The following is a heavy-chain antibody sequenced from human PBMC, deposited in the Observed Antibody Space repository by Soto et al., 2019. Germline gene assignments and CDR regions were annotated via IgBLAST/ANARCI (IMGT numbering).Heavy chain of an antibody. V-gene: IGHV3-23*01. J-gene: IGHJ4*02. Sequence: GGSLILSCAASGLPFTSYSMISVRQAPGKGLEWISAISGSGGSTYYADSVKGRFTISRDNSKNTRYLQMNSLRAEDTAVYYCAKDVDSSKLLWFGELSPYWGQGTRVTVS. CDR3: AKDVDSSKLLWFGELSPY. CDR1: GLPFTSYS. D-gene: IGHD3-10*01. CDR2: ISGSGGST.